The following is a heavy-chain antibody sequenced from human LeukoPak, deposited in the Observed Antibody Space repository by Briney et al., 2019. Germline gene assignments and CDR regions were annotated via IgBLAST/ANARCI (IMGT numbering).Heavy chain of an antibody. CDR1: GFTFSNAW. V-gene: IGHV3-15*01. D-gene: IGHD1-26*01. CDR2: IKSKTDGGTT. J-gene: IGHJ4*02. CDR3: TTEKYSGSYWPFDY. Sequence: PGGSLRLSCAASGFTFSNAWMSWVRQAPGKGLEWVGRIKSKTDGGTTDYAAPVKGRFTISRDDSKNTLYLQMNSLKTEDTAVYYCTTEKYSGSYWPFDYWGQGTLVTVSS.